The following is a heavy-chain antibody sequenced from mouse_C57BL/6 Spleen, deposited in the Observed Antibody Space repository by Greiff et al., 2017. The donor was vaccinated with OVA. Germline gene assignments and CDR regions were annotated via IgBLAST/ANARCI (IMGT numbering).Heavy chain of an antibody. Sequence: VQLQESGAELARPGASVKLSCKASGYTFTSYGISWVKQRTGQGLEWIGEIYPRSGNTYYNEKFKGKATLTADKSSSTAYMELRSLTSEDSAVYFCARSKELGRDYFDYWGQGTTLTVSS. CDR1: GYTFTSYG. V-gene: IGHV1-81*01. D-gene: IGHD4-1*01. CDR2: IYPRSGNT. J-gene: IGHJ2*01. CDR3: ARSKELGRDYFDY.